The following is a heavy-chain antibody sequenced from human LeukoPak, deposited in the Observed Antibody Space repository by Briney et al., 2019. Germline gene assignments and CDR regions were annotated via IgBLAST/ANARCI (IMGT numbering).Heavy chain of an antibody. V-gene: IGHV3-30*18. CDR3: AKNSGFTVL. CDR2: ISYDGSNK. CDR1: GFTFSNYG. J-gene: IGHJ4*02. D-gene: IGHD3-3*01. Sequence: PGGSLRLSCAASGFTFSNYGMHWVRQAPGKGLEWVSVISYDGSNKYYADSVKGRFTISRDNSKNTLYLQMNSLRAEDTAMYYCAKNSGFTVLGGRGPLVTVSS.